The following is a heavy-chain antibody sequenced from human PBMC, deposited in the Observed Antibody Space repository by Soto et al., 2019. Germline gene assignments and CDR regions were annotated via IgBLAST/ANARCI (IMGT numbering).Heavy chain of an antibody. Sequence: PGESLKISCKGSGYSFTTYWIGWVRQMPGKGLEWMGIIYVGDSDTRYSPSFQGQVTISADKSISTAYLQWSSLKASDTAMYYCARHQNHCSGANCFFLIDYWGQGTLVTVSS. CDR3: ARHQNHCSGANCFFLIDY. J-gene: IGHJ4*02. D-gene: IGHD2-15*01. CDR2: IYVGDSDT. CDR1: GYSFTTYW. V-gene: IGHV5-51*01.